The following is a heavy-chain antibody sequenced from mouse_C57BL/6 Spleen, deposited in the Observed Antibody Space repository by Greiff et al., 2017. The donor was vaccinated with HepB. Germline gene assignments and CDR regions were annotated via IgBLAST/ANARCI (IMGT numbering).Heavy chain of an antibody. D-gene: IGHD1-1*01. CDR1: GFNIKDDY. J-gene: IGHJ2*01. CDR3: TPSCTTVVDY. Sequence: EVQLQQSGAELVRPGASVKLSCTASGFNIKDDYMHWVKQRPEQGLEWIGWIDPENGDTEYASKFQGKATITADTSSNTAYLQLSSLTSEDTAVYYCTPSCTTVVDYWGQGTTLTVSS. CDR2: IDPENGDT. V-gene: IGHV14-4*01.